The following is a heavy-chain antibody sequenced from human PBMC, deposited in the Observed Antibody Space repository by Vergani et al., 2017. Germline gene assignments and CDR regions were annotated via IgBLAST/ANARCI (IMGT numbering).Heavy chain of an antibody. Sequence: QVQLVQSGAEVKKPGSSVKVSCKASGGTFSSYAISWVRQAPGQGLEWMGGIIPIFGTANYAQKFQGRVTITADESTSTAYMELSSLRSEDTAVYYCANGSVTMVRGPYVRYYYGMDVWGQGTTVTVSS. D-gene: IGHD3-10*01. V-gene: IGHV1-69*12. J-gene: IGHJ6*02. CDR3: ANGSVTMVRGPYVRYYYGMDV. CDR1: GGTFSSYA. CDR2: IIPIFGTA.